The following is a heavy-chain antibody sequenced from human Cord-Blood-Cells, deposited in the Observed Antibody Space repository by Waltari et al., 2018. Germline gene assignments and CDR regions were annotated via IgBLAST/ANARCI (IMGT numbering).Heavy chain of an antibody. CDR2: IIPILGIA. CDR3: ARAPNMTTVTIFDY. Sequence: QVQLVQSGAEVKKPGSSVKVSCKASGGTFSSYAISWVRQAPGQGLEWMGRIIPILGIANYAQEFQGRVTITADKSTSTAYMELSSLRSEDTAVYYCARAPNMTTVTIFDYWGQGTLVTVSS. CDR1: GGTFSSYA. V-gene: IGHV1-69*09. J-gene: IGHJ4*02. D-gene: IGHD4-17*01.